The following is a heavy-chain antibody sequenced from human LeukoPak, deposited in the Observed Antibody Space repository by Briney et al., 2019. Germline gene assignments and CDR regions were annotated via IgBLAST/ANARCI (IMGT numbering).Heavy chain of an antibody. V-gene: IGHV4-39*02. CDR1: GGSISSSSYY. CDR2: IYYSGST. J-gene: IGHJ5*02. D-gene: IGHD4-17*01. Sequence: PSETLSLTCTVSGGSISSSSYYWGWIRQPPGKGLEWIGSIYYSGSTYYNPSLKSRVTISVDTSKNQFSLKLSSVTAADTAVYYCAREGSDYGDPPGGFDPWGQGTLVTVSS. CDR3: AREGSDYGDPPGGFDP.